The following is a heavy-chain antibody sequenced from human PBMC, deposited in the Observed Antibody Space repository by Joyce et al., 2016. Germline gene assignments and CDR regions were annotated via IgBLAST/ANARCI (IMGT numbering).Heavy chain of an antibody. CDR3: ARSQWLAPLMY. J-gene: IGHJ4*02. Sequence: QVQLQQWGAGLLKTSETLSLTCAVYSGPFSGFFWGWVRQPPGKGLEWIGDITNSGATHYNPSLKSRLTMSVDTSRKEVSLKLSSVTVADTAIYYCARSQWLAPLMYWGQGTPVTVSS. D-gene: IGHD6-19*01. CDR1: SGPFSGFF. CDR2: ITNSGAT. V-gene: IGHV4-34*02.